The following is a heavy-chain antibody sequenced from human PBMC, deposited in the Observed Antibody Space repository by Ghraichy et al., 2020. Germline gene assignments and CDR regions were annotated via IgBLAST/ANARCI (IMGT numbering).Heavy chain of an antibody. Sequence: GALRLSCAASRFTFSSYAMSWVRQAPGKGLEWVSAISGSGGTTYYADSVKGRFTISRDNSKNTLYLQMNSLRVEDTAVYYCAKDKVGYSYGCFDSWGQGTLVTVSS. J-gene: IGHJ4*02. CDR1: RFTFSSYA. D-gene: IGHD3-10*01. CDR2: ISGSGGTT. CDR3: AKDKVGYSYGCFDS. V-gene: IGHV3-23*01.